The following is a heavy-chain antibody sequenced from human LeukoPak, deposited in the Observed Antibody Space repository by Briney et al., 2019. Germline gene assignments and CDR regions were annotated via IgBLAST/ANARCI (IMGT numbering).Heavy chain of an antibody. CDR3: ARDMYYYDSSGYYYFDY. Sequence: GGSLRLSCAASGFTFSSYSMNWVRQAPGKGLEWVSSISSSSSYIYYADSVKGRFTISRDNAKNSLYLQMNSLRAEDTAVYYCARDMYYYDSSGYYYFDYWGQGTLVIVSS. V-gene: IGHV3-21*01. J-gene: IGHJ4*02. CDR1: GFTFSSYS. D-gene: IGHD3-22*01. CDR2: ISSSSSYI.